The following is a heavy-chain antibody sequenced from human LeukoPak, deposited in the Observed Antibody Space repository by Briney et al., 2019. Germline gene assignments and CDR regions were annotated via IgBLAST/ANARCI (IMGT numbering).Heavy chain of an antibody. D-gene: IGHD3-22*01. CDR2: IYYSWST. Sequence: SESLSLTCTVPIDSICSNYWSWMRHPPGKGLEWIGYIYYSWSTNYNPSLKSRVTISVDTSKNQSSLKLSSVTAADTAVYYCAGEDYFDSSFDYWGQGTLVTASS. CDR1: IDSICSNY. V-gene: IGHV4-59*01. J-gene: IGHJ4*02. CDR3: AGEDYFDSSFDY.